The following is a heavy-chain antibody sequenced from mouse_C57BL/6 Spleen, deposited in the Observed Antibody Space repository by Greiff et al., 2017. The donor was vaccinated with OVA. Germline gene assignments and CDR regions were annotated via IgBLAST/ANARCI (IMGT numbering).Heavy chain of an antibody. CDR3: AIYYGNAWFAY. Sequence: EVQLQQSGPVLVKPGASVKMSCKASGYTFTDYYMNWVKQSPGKSLEWIGVINPYNGGTSYNQKFKGKATLTVDKSSSTAYMERNSLTSEDSEVYYCAIYYGNAWFAYWGQGTLVTVSA. CDR2: INPYNGGT. J-gene: IGHJ3*01. CDR1: GYTFTDYY. D-gene: IGHD2-1*01. V-gene: IGHV1-19*01.